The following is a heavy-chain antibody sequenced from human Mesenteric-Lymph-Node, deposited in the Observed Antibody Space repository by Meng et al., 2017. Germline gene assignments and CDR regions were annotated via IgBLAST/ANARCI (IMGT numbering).Heavy chain of an antibody. CDR1: GFTFHDYT. Sequence: SLKISCATSGFTFHDYTVHWVRQAPGKGLEWVSGITWNNDGIDYADSVKGRFTISRDNAKNSLFLQMNSLGEEDTALYYFTKGNWGSPFEYWGQETLVTVSS. J-gene: IGHJ4*02. CDR3: TKGNWGSPFEY. D-gene: IGHD7-27*01. V-gene: IGHV3-9*01. CDR2: ITWNNDGI.